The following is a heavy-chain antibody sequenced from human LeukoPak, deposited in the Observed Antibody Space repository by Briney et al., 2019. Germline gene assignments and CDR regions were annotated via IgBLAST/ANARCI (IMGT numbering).Heavy chain of an antibody. CDR3: ARDVNYRFDY. V-gene: IGHV3-74*01. CDR1: GFTFSRYW. D-gene: IGHD4-11*01. CDR2: IKSDGSDT. Sequence: PGGSLRLSCVASGFTFSRYWMHWVRQAPGEGQVWVSRIKSDGSDTTYADSVKGRFTMSRGNTKNTLYLQMNGLRAEDTAVYYCARDVNYRFDYWGQGTLVTVSS. J-gene: IGHJ4*02.